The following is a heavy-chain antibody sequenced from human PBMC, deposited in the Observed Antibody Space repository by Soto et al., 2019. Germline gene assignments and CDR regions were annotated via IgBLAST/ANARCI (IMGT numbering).Heavy chain of an antibody. Sequence: QVQLVESGGGVVQPGRSLRLSCAASGFTFSSYGMHWVRQAPGKGLEWVAVIWYDGSNKHYADPVKGRFTISRDNSKNTLSLQMNSLRAEDTAIYYCARDIDWYSNSSRFDNWGQGTLVTVSS. J-gene: IGHJ4*02. CDR3: ARDIDWYSNSSRFDN. CDR2: IWYDGSNK. CDR1: GFTFSSYG. D-gene: IGHD1-26*01. V-gene: IGHV3-33*01.